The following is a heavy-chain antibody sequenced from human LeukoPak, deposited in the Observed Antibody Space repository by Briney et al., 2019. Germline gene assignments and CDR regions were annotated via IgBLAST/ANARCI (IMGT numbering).Heavy chain of an antibody. D-gene: IGHD2-2*01. CDR3: ARESEGGTGTSCPDY. J-gene: IGHJ4*02. Sequence: PGGSLRLSCAASGFIFSSDDMHWVRQAPGKGLEWVAGIQSNGKNKYYVDSVKGRFAISRDNSKSTLYLQENSLRVEDTALYYCARESEGGTGTSCPDYWGQGTLVTVSS. CDR1: GFIFSSDD. V-gene: IGHV3-33*05. CDR2: IQSNGKNK.